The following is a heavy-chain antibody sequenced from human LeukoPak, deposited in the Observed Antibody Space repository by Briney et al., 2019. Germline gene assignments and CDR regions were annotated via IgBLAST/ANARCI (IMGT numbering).Heavy chain of an antibody. D-gene: IGHD4-17*01. CDR1: GYTFTSYD. V-gene: IGHV1-18*01. Sequence: ASVKVSCKASGYTFTSYDISWVRQAPGQGLEWMGWISAYNGNTNYAQKLRGRVTITTDTSTSTAYMELRSLRSDDTALYFCARDRRDGDYLDYWGQGTLVTVSS. CDR3: ARDRRDGDYLDY. CDR2: ISAYNGNT. J-gene: IGHJ4*02.